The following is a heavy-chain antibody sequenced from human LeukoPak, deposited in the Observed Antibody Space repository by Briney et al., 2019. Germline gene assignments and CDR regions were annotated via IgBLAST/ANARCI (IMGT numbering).Heavy chain of an antibody. CDR3: AKEGGGYSSVVGY. D-gene: IGHD2-15*01. CDR1: GGTFSSYA. Sequence: SCKASGGTFSSYAMHWVRQAPGKGLEWVAVISYDGSNKYYADSVKGRFTISRDNSKNTLYLQMNSLRAEDTAVYYCAKEGGGYSSVVGYWGQGTLVTVSS. V-gene: IGHV3-30-3*02. J-gene: IGHJ4*02. CDR2: ISYDGSNK.